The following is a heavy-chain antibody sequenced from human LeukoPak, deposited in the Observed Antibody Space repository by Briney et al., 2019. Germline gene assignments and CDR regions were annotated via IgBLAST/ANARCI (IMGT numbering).Heavy chain of an antibody. J-gene: IGHJ4*02. CDR2: IYNSGTT. CDR1: GGSISSSTYY. V-gene: IGHV4-31*03. Sequence: SQTLSLTCTVSGGSISSSTYYWNWIRQYPGKGLEWIGYIYNSGTTYYNPSLKSRVTISVDTSKNQFSLKLNSMSAADTAVYYCVEAPNPYYFDDWGQGTLVTVSS. CDR3: VEAPNPYYFDD. D-gene: IGHD5-24*01.